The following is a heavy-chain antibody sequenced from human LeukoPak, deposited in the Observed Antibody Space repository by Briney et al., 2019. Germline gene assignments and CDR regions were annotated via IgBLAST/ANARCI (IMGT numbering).Heavy chain of an antibody. CDR3: ARVGWTYNWFDP. D-gene: IGHD6-19*01. CDR2: INAGNGNT. J-gene: IGHJ5*02. V-gene: IGHV1-3*01. Sequence: GASVKVSCKASGYTFTSYAMHWVRQAPGQRLEWMGWINAGNGNTKYSQKFQGRVTITRDTSASTAYMELSSLRSEDTAVYYCARVGWTYNWFDPWGQGTLVTVSS. CDR1: GYTFTSYA.